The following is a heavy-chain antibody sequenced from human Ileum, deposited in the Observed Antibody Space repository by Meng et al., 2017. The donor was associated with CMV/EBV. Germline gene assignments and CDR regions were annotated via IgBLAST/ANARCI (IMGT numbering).Heavy chain of an antibody. V-gene: IGHV1-69*05. CDR1: FSSYA. CDR3: ARERDIVVVPALMGRRFDY. CDR2: IIPIFGTA. D-gene: IGHD2-2*01. Sequence: FSSYAISWVRQAPGQGLEWMGGIIPIFGTANYAQKFQGRVTITTDESTSTAYMELSSLRSEDTAVYYCARERDIVVVPALMGRRFDYWGQGTLVTVSS. J-gene: IGHJ4*02.